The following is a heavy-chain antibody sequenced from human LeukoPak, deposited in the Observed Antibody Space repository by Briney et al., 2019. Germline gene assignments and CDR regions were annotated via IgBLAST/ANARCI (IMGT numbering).Heavy chain of an antibody. D-gene: IGHD1-1*01. CDR3: SGWKGGDDC. V-gene: IGHV3-49*04. CDR1: GFTFGDHA. Sequence: GGSLRLSCTGSGFTFGDHAMSWVRQAPGKGLEWVGFIRSKAYRGTTEYAASVKGRFTISRDDSASIAYLQMNSLRTEDTAVYYCSGWKGGDDCWGQGALVTVSS. J-gene: IGHJ4*02. CDR2: IRSKAYRGTT.